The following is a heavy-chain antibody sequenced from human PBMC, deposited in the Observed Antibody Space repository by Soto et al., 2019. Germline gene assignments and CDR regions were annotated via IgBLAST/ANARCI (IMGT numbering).Heavy chain of an antibody. J-gene: IGHJ3*02. V-gene: IGHV1-2*04. Sequence: ASVKVSCKASGYTFTGYYMHWVRQAPGQGLEWMGWINPNSGGTNNAQKLQGWVTMTRDTSISKAYKELSKLRSNDTAVYYCTRWFRITMIVVVPEDAFDIWGQGTMVTVSS. CDR3: TRWFRITMIVVVPEDAFDI. CDR2: INPNSGGT. D-gene: IGHD3-22*01. CDR1: GYTFTGYY.